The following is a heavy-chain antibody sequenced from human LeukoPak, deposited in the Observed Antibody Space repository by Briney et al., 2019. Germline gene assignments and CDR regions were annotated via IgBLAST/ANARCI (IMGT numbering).Heavy chain of an antibody. J-gene: IGHJ5*02. CDR2: INSYGRST. V-gene: IGHV3-74*01. Sequence: GGSLRLSCAASGFTFSSYWMHWVRQAPGKGLVWVSRINSYGRSTSYADSVKGRYTISRDNAKNTLYLQMNSLRAEDTAVYYCARDRSITIFGVAPRSWGQGTLVTVSS. D-gene: IGHD3-3*01. CDR1: GFTFSSYW. CDR3: ARDRSITIFGVAPRS.